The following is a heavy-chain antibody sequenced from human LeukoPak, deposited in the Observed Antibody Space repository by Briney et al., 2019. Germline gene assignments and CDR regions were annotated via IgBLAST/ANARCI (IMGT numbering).Heavy chain of an antibody. J-gene: IGHJ4*02. CDR2: INPNSGGT. V-gene: IGHV1-2*02. CDR1: GYTFTGYY. CDR3: ARDSYYYDSSDDY. Sequence: GASVKVSCKASGYTFTGYYMHWVRQAPGQGLEWMGWINPNSGGTNYAQKFQGRVTMTRDTSISTAYMELSRLRSGDTAVYYCARDSYYYDSSDDYWGQGTLVTVSS. D-gene: IGHD3-22*01.